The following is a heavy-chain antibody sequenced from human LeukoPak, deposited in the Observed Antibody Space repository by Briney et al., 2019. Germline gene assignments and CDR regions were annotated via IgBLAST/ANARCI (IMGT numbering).Heavy chain of an antibody. D-gene: IGHD1-1*01. CDR2: IYYSGST. Sequence: SETLSLTCTVSGGSISSYYWSWIRQPPGKGLEWIGYIYYSGSTNYNPSLKSRVTISVDTSKNQFSLKLSSVTAADTAVYYCARDRGTQLDYWGQGTLVTVSS. J-gene: IGHJ4*02. CDR3: ARDRGTQLDY. V-gene: IGHV4-59*01. CDR1: GGSISSYY.